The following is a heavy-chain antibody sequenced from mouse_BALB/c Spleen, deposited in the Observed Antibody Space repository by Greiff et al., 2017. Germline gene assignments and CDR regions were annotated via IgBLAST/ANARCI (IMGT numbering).Heavy chain of an antibody. V-gene: IGHV2-6-5*01. J-gene: IGHJ2*03. D-gene: IGHD1-1*01. Sequence: VQLVESGPGLVAPSQSLSITCTVSGFSLTDYGVSWFPQPPGKGLEWLGVIWGGGSTYDYSALKFRLSISEDNSKSQVVLKMNSLQTDDTAMYYCAKRRDYGNNFYDYDDGGQGTSHAVS. CDR1: GFSLTDYG. CDR2: IWGGGST. CDR3: AKRRDYGNNFYDYDD.